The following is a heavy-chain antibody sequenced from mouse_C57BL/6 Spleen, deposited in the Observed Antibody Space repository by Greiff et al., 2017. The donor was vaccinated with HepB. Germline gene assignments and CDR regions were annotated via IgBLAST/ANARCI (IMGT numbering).Heavy chain of an antibody. CDR2: IDPSDSYT. CDR3: ARISLTTVVATDY. V-gene: IGHV1-50*01. Sequence: QVQLQQPGAELVKPGASVKLSCKASGYTFTSYWMQWVKQRPGQGLEWIGEIDPSDSYTNYNQKFKGKATLTVDTSSSTAYMQLSSLTSEDSAVYYCARISLTTVVATDYWGQGTTLTVSS. J-gene: IGHJ2*01. CDR1: GYTFTSYW. D-gene: IGHD1-1*01.